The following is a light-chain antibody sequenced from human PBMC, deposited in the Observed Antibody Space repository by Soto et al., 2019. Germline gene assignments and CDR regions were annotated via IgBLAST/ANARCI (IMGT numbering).Light chain of an antibody. V-gene: IGLV2-14*01. J-gene: IGLJ1*01. CDR2: EVS. Sequence: QSVLTQPASVSGSPGQSITISCTGTSSDVGGYNYVSWYQQHPGKAPKLMIYEVSNRPSGVSNRFSGSKSGNTASLTISGLQAEDEAAYFCSSYGSTSTRYVFGTGTRSPS. CDR1: SSDVGGYNY. CDR3: SSYGSTSTRYV.